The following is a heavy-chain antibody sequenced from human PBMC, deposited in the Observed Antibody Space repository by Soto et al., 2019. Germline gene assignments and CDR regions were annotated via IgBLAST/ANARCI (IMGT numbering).Heavy chain of an antibody. CDR2: IDPSDSYT. V-gene: IGHV5-10-1*01. J-gene: IGHJ3*02. CDR3: ARHLFGYSSGWYIYAFDI. CDR1: GYSFTSYW. Sequence: GESLKISCKGSGYSFTSYWISWVRQMPGKGLEWMGRIDPSDSYTNYSPSFQGHVTISADKSISTAYLQWSSLKASDTAMYYCARHLFGYSSGWYIYAFDIWGQGTMVTVSS. D-gene: IGHD6-19*01.